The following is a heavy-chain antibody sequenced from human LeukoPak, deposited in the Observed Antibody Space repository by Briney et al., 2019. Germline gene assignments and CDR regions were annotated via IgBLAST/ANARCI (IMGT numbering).Heavy chain of an antibody. CDR2: IKHDGSEG. D-gene: IGHD3-10*01. V-gene: IGHV3-7*01. Sequence: PGGSLRLSCAASGFTFSSYWMTWVRQAPGKGLQWVANIKHDGSEGFYVDSVKGRFTISRDNAKNTLYLQMNSLRAEDTAVYYCARDGWFGELPLYYFDYWGQGTLVTVSS. CDR3: ARDGWFGELPLYYFDY. J-gene: IGHJ4*02. CDR1: GFTFSSYW.